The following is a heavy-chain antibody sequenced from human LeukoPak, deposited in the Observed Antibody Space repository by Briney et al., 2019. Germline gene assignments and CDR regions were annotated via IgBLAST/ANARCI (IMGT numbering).Heavy chain of an antibody. D-gene: IGHD6-19*01. CDR3: AREQWLVFGD. Sequence: GGSLRLSCAASGFTFSSYSMNWDRQAPGKGLEWVSSISSSSSYIYYADSVKGRFTISRDNAKNSLYLQMNSLRAEDTAVYYCAREQWLVFGDWGQGTLVTVSS. CDR1: GFTFSSYS. J-gene: IGHJ4*02. CDR2: ISSSSSYI. V-gene: IGHV3-21*01.